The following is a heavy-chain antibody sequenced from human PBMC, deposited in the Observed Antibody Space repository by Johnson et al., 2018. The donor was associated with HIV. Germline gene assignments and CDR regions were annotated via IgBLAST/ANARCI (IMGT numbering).Heavy chain of an antibody. D-gene: IGHD1-26*01. J-gene: IGHJ3*02. V-gene: IGHV3-30*02. Sequence: VQLVESGGGVVQPGGSLRLSCVASGFTFSNYGMHWVRQAPGKGLEWVAFIRNDGSNKYYVDSVKGRFTISRDNSKNTLHLQMNSLRGEDTAVYYCAKGRIVGALQSACDIWGQGTMVTVSS. CDR3: AKGRIVGALQSACDI. CDR2: IRNDGSNK. CDR1: GFTFSNYG.